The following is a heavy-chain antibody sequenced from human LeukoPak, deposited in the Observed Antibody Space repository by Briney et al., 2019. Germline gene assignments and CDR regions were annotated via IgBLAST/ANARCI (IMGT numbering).Heavy chain of an antibody. J-gene: IGHJ3*02. D-gene: IGHD3-3*01. Sequence: ASVKVSCKASGGTFSSYAISWVRQAPGQGLEWMGGIIPIFGTANYAQKFQGRVTITADESTSTAYMELSSLRSEDTAVYYCARFLSFPSDVFNIWAKGKRVTVFS. CDR3: ARFLSFPSDVFNI. CDR2: IIPIFGTA. CDR1: GGTFSSYA. V-gene: IGHV1-69*13.